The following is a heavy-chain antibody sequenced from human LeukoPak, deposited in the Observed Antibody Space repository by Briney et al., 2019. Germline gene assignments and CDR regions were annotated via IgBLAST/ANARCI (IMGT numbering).Heavy chain of an antibody. CDR2: MSGSGGSK. CDR3: AKWKTDSSGWFDY. J-gene: IGHJ4*02. CDR1: GFTLSSYA. D-gene: IGHD6-19*01. V-gene: IGHV3-23*01. Sequence: RGSLRLSCALSGFTLSSYAMSWVRQAAGKGLEWDSGMSGSGGSKYYADYVKGRFTISRDNSKNTLYLQMIRLRAEDTAVYYCAKWKTDSSGWFDYWGQGTLVTVSS.